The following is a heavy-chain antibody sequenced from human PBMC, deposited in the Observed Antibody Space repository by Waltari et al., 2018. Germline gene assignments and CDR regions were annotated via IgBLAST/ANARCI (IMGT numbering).Heavy chain of an antibody. J-gene: IGHJ4*02. D-gene: IGHD6-13*01. CDR3: ARARYSSSWYDY. Sequence: QVRLVQSGAEVKTPGASVKVSCKASGYTFTGYSMHWGRQAPGQGLEWMGWINPNSGGTNYAQKFQGWVTMTRDTSISTAYMELSRLRSDDTAVYYCARARYSSSWYDYWGQGTLVTVSS. CDR2: INPNSGGT. V-gene: IGHV1-2*04. CDR1: GYTFTGYS.